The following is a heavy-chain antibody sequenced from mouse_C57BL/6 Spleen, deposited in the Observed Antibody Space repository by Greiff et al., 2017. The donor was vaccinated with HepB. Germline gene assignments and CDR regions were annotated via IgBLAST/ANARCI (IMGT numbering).Heavy chain of an antibody. J-gene: IGHJ3*01. CDR3: ARRWLPSDWFAY. V-gene: IGHV1-59*01. CDR1: GYTFTSYW. CDR2: IDPSDSYT. D-gene: IGHD2-3*01. Sequence: QVQLQQPGAELVRPGTSVKLSCKASGYTFTSYWMHWVKQRPGQGLEWIGVIDPSDSYTNYNQKFKGKATLTVDTSSSTAYMQLSSLTSEDSAVYYCARRWLPSDWFAYWGQGTLVTVSA.